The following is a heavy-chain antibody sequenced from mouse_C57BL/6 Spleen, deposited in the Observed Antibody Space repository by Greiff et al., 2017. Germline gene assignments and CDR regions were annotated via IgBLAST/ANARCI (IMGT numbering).Heavy chain of an antibody. J-gene: IGHJ2*01. Sequence: ESGPGLVKPSQSLSLTCSVTGYSITSGYYWNWIRQFPGNKLEWMGYISYDGSNKYNPSLKNRISITRDTSKNQFFLKLNSVTTEDTATYYCAREGARVDYWGQGTPLTVSS. CDR2: ISYDGSN. V-gene: IGHV3-6*01. CDR3: AREGARVDY. CDR1: GYSITSGYY.